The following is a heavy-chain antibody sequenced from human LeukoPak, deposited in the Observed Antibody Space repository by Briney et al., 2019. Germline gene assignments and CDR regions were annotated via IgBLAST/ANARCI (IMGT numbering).Heavy chain of an antibody. Sequence: GGSLRLSCAASGFTFSSYGMHWVRQAPGKGLEWVAFIRYDGSNKYYADSVKGRFTISRDNAKNTLYLQMNSLRAEDTAVYYCAKDRGAARLIDWFDPWGQGTLVTVSS. V-gene: IGHV3-30*02. CDR2: IRYDGSNK. D-gene: IGHD6-6*01. CDR3: AKDRGAARLIDWFDP. CDR1: GFTFSSYG. J-gene: IGHJ5*02.